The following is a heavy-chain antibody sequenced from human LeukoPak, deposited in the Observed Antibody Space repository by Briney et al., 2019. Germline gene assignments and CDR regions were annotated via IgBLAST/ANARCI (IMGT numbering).Heavy chain of an antibody. CDR3: ARGKPSTDYYDSSGYEQNFDY. V-gene: IGHV1-18*01. CDR2: ISAYNGNT. Sequence: ASVKVSCKASGYXFTSYGISWVRQAPGQGHEWMGWISAYNGNTSYAQNLQGRVTMTIDTSTSTAYMELRSLRSDDTAVYYCARGKPSTDYYDSSGYEQNFDYWGQGTPVTVSS. D-gene: IGHD3-22*01. J-gene: IGHJ4*02. CDR1: GYXFTSYG.